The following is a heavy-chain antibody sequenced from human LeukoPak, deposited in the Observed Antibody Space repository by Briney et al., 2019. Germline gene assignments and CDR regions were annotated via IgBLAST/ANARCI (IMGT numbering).Heavy chain of an antibody. CDR3: ARDQTGFDP. Sequence: SETLSLTCTVSGGSISSYYWSWIRQPPGKGLEWIGEINHSGSTNYNPSLKSRVTISVDTSKNQFSLKLSSVTAADTAVYYCARDQTGFDPWGQGTLVTVSS. J-gene: IGHJ5*02. CDR2: INHSGST. V-gene: IGHV4-34*01. CDR1: GGSISSYY. D-gene: IGHD2-2*01.